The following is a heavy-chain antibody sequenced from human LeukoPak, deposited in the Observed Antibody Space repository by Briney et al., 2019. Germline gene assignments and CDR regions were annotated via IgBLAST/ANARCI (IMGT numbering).Heavy chain of an antibody. V-gene: IGHV1-18*01. Sequence: ASVKVSCKASGYTFTSYGISWVRQAPGQGLEWMGWISAYNGNTNYAQKLQGRVTMTTDTSTSTAYMELRSLRSDDTAVYYCAADPFYITGTTWLAFDIWGQGTMVTVSS. CDR2: ISAYNGNT. D-gene: IGHD1-7*01. CDR3: AADPFYITGTTWLAFDI. CDR1: GYTFTSYG. J-gene: IGHJ3*02.